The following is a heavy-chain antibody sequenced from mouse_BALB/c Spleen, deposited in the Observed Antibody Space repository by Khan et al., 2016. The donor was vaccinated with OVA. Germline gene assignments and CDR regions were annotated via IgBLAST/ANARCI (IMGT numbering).Heavy chain of an antibody. D-gene: IGHD2-3*01. CDR3: TRTLYDAYYAPFIAY. J-gene: IGHJ3*01. Sequence: IQLVQSGAELVKPGASVKLSCTPSGFNIKDTYVHWVKQRPEQGLEWIGRIDPANDNIRYDPKFQGKATITADTSSNTAYLQLSSLTSEDTAVCYCTRTLYDAYYAPFIAYWGQGTLVTVSS. CDR2: IDPANDNI. CDR1: GFNIKDTY. V-gene: IGHV14-3*02.